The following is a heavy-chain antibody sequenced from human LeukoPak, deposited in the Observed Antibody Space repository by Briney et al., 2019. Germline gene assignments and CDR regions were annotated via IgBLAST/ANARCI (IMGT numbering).Heavy chain of an antibody. CDR3: SRDVQTSGDAFDI. J-gene: IGHJ3*02. CDR1: GGSISSYY. Sequence: SETLSLTCTVSGGSISSYYWSWIRQPPGKGLEWIGYIYYSGSTYYNPSLKSRLTISVDTSKNQFSLTLSSVTAADTAVYYCSRDVQTSGDAFDIWGQGTMVTVSS. D-gene: IGHD4-11*01. CDR2: IYYSGST. V-gene: IGHV4-59*12.